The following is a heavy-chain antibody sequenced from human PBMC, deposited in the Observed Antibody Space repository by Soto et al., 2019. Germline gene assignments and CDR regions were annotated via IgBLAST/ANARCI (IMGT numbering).Heavy chain of an antibody. V-gene: IGHV4-59*01. J-gene: IGHJ5*02. CDR2: IYYSGST. CDR3: ARDGAVAEGFNWFDP. CDR1: GGSISSYY. D-gene: IGHD6-19*01. Sequence: PSETLSLTCTVSGGSISSYYWSWIRQPPGKGLEWIGYIYYSGSTNYNPSLKSRVTISVDTSKNQFSLKLSSVTAADTAVYYCARDGAVAEGFNWFDPWGQGTLVTVSS.